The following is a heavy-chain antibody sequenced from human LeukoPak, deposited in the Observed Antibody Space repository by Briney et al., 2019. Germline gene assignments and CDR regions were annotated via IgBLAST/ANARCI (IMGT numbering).Heavy chain of an antibody. CDR2: ISAYNGNT. V-gene: IGHV1-18*01. CDR1: GYTFTSYG. Sequence: GASVKVSCKASGYTFTSYGTSWVRQAPGQGLEWMGWISAYNGNTNYAQKLQGRVIMTTDTSTSTAYMELRSLGSDDTAVYYCARDSTIAARLLFAYYYYMTSGAKGPRSPSP. CDR3: ARDSTIAARLLFAYYYYMTS. D-gene: IGHD6-6*01. J-gene: IGHJ6*03.